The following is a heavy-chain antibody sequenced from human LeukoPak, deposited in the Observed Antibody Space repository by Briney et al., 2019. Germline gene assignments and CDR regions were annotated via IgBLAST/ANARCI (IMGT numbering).Heavy chain of an antibody. Sequence: GSLRLSCAASGFTFSSYAMSWVRQAPGQGLEWVSAISDSGGSTYYADSVKGRFTISRDNSKNTLYLQLNSLRAEDTAVYYCARQRTVGVTGYYFDYWGQGTLVTVSS. CDR2: ISDSGGST. CDR1: GFTFSSYA. J-gene: IGHJ4*02. CDR3: ARQRTVGVTGYYFDY. D-gene: IGHD1-26*01. V-gene: IGHV3-23*01.